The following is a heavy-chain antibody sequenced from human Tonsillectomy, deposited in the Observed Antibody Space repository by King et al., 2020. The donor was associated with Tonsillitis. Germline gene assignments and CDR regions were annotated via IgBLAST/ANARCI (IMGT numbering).Heavy chain of an antibody. CDR3: AGLYYDYVWGSYYYFYH. Sequence: VQLVESGGGLVQPGGSLRLSCAASGFTFSTYSMNWVRQAPGKGLEWVSYISSSSSIIYYADSVKGRFTISRDNAKNSLYLQMNSLRDEDTAVYYCAGLYYDYVWGSYYYFYHWGQGTLVTVSS. J-gene: IGHJ4*02. D-gene: IGHD3-16*01. V-gene: IGHV3-48*02. CDR2: ISSSSSII. CDR1: GFTFSTYS.